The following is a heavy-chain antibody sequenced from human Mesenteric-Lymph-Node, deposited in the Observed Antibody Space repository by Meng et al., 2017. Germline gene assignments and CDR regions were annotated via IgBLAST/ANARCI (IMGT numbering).Heavy chain of an antibody. V-gene: IGHV4-34*01. CDR2: IHDSGST. D-gene: IGHD3-10*01. J-gene: IGHJ5*02. CDR1: GGSFSGYY. Sequence: QGHLKEWGAGLLNPSETLSLTCAVYGGSFSGYYWSWIRQHPGKGLEWIGYIHDSGSTYYNPSLKSRVTISADTSKNQFSLKLSSVTAADTAVYYCARASYGSGSPLGESWFDPWGQGTLVTVSS. CDR3: ARASYGSGSPLGESWFDP.